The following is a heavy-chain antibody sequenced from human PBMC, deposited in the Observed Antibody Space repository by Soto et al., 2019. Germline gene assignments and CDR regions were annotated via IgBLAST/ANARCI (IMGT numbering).Heavy chain of an antibody. Sequence: SETLSLTCTVSGGSISSYYWSWIRQPPGKGPEWIGYIYYSGSTNYNPSLESRVTISVDTSKSQFSLKLSSVTAADTAVYYCARVWSYYDILTGYPSYYYYYMDVWGKGTTVTVSS. J-gene: IGHJ6*03. V-gene: IGHV4-59*01. CDR1: GGSISSYY. CDR3: ARVWSYYDILTGYPSYYYYYMDV. D-gene: IGHD3-9*01. CDR2: IYYSGST.